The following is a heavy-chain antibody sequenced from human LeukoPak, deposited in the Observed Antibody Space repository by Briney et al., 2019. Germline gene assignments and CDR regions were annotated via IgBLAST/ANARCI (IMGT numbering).Heavy chain of an antibody. D-gene: IGHD3-3*01. CDR2: INHSGST. CDR3: ARANYDFWSGYYREYYYYYMDV. J-gene: IGHJ6*03. Sequence: PSETLSLTCTVSGYSISSGYYWGWIRQPPGKGLEWIGSINHSGSTYYNPSLKSRVTISVDTSKNQFSLKLSSVTAADTAVYYCARANYDFWSGYYREYYYYYMDVWGKGTTVTVSS. V-gene: IGHV4-38-2*02. CDR1: GYSISSGYY.